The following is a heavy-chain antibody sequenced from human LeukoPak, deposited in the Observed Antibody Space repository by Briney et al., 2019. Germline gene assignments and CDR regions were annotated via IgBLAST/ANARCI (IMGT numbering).Heavy chain of an antibody. Sequence: GESLKISCKGSGYSFTSYWIGWVRQMPGKGLEWMGIIYPGDSDTRYSPSFQGQVTISADKSISTAYLQWSSLKASDTAMYYCARRGIRYFDWLLSYNWFDPWGQGTLVTVSS. CDR2: IYPGDSDT. D-gene: IGHD3-9*01. CDR3: ARRGIRYFDWLLSYNWFDP. V-gene: IGHV5-51*01. J-gene: IGHJ5*02. CDR1: GYSFTSYW.